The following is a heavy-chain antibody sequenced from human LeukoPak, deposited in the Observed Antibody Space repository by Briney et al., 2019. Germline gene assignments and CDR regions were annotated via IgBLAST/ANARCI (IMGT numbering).Heavy chain of an antibody. Sequence: SETLSLTCAVYGGSFSGYYWSWIRQPPGKGLEWIGEINHSGSTNYNPSLKSRVTISVDTSKNQFPLKLSSVTAADTAVYYCARGLYYYDSSGYPWGQGTLVTVSS. CDR3: ARGLYYYDSSGYP. D-gene: IGHD3-22*01. V-gene: IGHV4-34*01. J-gene: IGHJ5*02. CDR2: INHSGST. CDR1: GGSFSGYY.